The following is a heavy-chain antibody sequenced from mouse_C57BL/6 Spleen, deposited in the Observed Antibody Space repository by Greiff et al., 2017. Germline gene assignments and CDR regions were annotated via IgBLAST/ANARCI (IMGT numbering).Heavy chain of an antibody. CDR2: ISSGGSYT. Sequence: EVKLVESGGDLVKPGGSLKLSCAASGFTFSSYGMSWVRQTPDKRLEWVATISSGGSYTYYPDSVKGRFTISRDNAKNTRYLQMSSLKSEDTAMYYCARHDYFDYWGQGTTRTVSS. CDR3: ARHDYFDY. J-gene: IGHJ2*01. CDR1: GFTFSSYG. V-gene: IGHV5-6*02.